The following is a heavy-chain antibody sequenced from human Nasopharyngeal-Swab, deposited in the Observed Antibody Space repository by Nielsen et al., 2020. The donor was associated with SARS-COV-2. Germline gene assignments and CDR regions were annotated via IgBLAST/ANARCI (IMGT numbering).Heavy chain of an antibody. Sequence: GESLKISCAASGFTFSSYSMNWVRQAPGKGLEWVSSISSSSSYIYYADSVKGRFTISRDNAKNSLYLQMNSLRAEDTAVYYCATTGMVVAATWYFDYWGQGTLVTVSS. D-gene: IGHD2-15*01. CDR3: ATTGMVVAATWYFDY. CDR1: GFTFSSYS. CDR2: ISSSSSYI. V-gene: IGHV3-21*04. J-gene: IGHJ4*02.